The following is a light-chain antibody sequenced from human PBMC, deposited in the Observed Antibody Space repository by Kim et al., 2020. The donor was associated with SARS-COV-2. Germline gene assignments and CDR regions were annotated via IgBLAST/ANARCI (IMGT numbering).Light chain of an antibody. J-gene: IGLJ3*02. Sequence: QSITTSSTGTSIYVGGHNYVSWNQQHPGKAPKAMIYDVSVRPSGVSSRFSGSKSGNTASLTISGLQAEDEADYYCSSYTSTSTPWVFGGGTQLTVL. CDR2: DVS. CDR3: SSYTSTSTPWV. CDR1: SIYVGGHNY. V-gene: IGLV2-14*03.